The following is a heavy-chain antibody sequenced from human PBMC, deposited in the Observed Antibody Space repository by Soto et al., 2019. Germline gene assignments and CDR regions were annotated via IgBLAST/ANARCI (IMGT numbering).Heavy chain of an antibody. CDR2: INPSDGST. D-gene: IGHD2-15*01. V-gene: IGHV1-46*03. J-gene: IGHJ4*02. CDR1: GYTFTSYY. Sequence: ASVKVSCKASGYTFTSYYMHWVRQAPGQGLEWVGIINPSDGSTSYAQKFQGRVTMTRDTSTSTVYMELSSLRSEDTAVYYCATGQRYCSGGSCYFDYWGQGTLVTVSS. CDR3: ATGQRYCSGGSCYFDY.